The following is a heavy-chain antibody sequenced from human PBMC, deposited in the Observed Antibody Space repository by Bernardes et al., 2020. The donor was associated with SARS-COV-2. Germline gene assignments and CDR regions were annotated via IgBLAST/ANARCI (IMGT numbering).Heavy chain of an antibody. CDR2: IYYSWST. V-gene: IGHV4-39*07. CDR3: ARTGPGVLQFLEKQNWFDP. CDR1: GGSISSSSYY. J-gene: IGHJ5*02. Sequence: SETPSLSCTVFGGSISSSSYYWGWIRQPLGKGLEWIGSIYYSWSTYYNPSLKSRVTISVDTSKNQFSLKLRSVTAADTAVYYCARTGPGVLQFLEKQNWFDPWGQGTLVTVSS. D-gene: IGHD3-3*01.